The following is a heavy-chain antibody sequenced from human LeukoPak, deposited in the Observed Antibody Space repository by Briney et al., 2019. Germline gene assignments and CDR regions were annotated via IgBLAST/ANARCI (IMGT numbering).Heavy chain of an antibody. D-gene: IGHD3-22*01. V-gene: IGHV3-20*04. CDR3: ARRPYYYDSSGYYYYYYYMDV. CDR1: GFTFDDYG. Sequence: PGGSLRLSCAASGFTFDDYGMSWVRQAPGKGLEWVSGINWNGGSTGYADSVKGRFTISRDNAKNSLYLQMNSLRAEDTALYYCARRPYYYDSSGYYYYYYYMDVWGKGTTVTVSS. CDR2: INWNGGST. J-gene: IGHJ6*03.